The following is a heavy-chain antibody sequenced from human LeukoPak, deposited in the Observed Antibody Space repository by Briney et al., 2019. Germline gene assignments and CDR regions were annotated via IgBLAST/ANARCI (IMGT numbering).Heavy chain of an antibody. CDR1: GGTFSSYA. D-gene: IGHD6-19*01. CDR3: ARGRSGWYGGMFDY. CDR2: IIPILGIA. J-gene: IGHJ4*02. V-gene: IGHV1-69*04. Sequence: SVKVSCKASGGTFSSYAISWVRQAPGQGLEWMGRIIPILGIANYAQKFQGRVTITADKSTSTAYMELSSLRSDDTAVYYCARGRSGWYGGMFDYWGQGTLVTVSS.